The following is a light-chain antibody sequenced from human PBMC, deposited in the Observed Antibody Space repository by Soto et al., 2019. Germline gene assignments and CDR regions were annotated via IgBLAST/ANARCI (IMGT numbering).Light chain of an antibody. Sequence: DIQMTQSPSTLSASVGDRVTITCRASQSISSWLAWYQQKPGKAPKLLIYDASSLESGVPSRFSGSGSGTEFTLTISSLQPDDFATYYCQQYNSIGSTFGPGTKVDIK. J-gene: IGKJ3*01. CDR3: QQYNSIGST. V-gene: IGKV1-5*01. CDR2: DAS. CDR1: QSISSW.